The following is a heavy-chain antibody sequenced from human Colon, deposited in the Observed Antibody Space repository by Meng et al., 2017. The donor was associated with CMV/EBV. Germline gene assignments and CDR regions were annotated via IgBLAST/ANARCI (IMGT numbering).Heavy chain of an antibody. D-gene: IGHD3-9*01. CDR3: ARDRIGYYDILTGDSDLYGMDV. Sequence: SETLSLTCSVSGASITNYYWSWIRQPPGKGLEWIGYIYYSGNINYNPSLKSRVTISVDKSKNQFSLKLTSVTAADTAVYYCARDRIGYYDILTGDSDLYGMDVWGQGTTVTVSS. V-gene: IGHV4-59*01. J-gene: IGHJ6*02. CDR2: IYYSGNI. CDR1: GASITNYY.